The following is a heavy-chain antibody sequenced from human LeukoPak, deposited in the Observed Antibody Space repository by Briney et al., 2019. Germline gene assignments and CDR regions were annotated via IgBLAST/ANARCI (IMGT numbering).Heavy chain of an antibody. D-gene: IGHD2-2*01. CDR2: IYYSRST. V-gene: IGHV4-39*01. J-gene: IGHJ5*02. Sequence: SETLSLTCTVSGGSISSSSYYWGWIRQPPGKGLEWIGSIYYSRSTYYNPSLESRVTISVDTSKNQFSLKLSSVTAADTAVYYCARHSWRYCSSTSCLNWFDPWGQGTLVTVSS. CDR1: GGSISSSSYY. CDR3: ARHSWRYCSSTSCLNWFDP.